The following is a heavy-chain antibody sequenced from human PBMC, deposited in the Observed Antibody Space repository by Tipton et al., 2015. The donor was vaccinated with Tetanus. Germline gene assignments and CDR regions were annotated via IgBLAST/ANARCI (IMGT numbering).Heavy chain of an antibody. CDR1: GGPISSGGFY. J-gene: IGHJ3*02. CDR3: ARGAIFGVLTYRAFDI. Sequence: TLSLTCTVSGGPISSGGFYWSWIRQHPGKGLEWIGYILYTGSTYNTPSLKSRVTISVDTSKNQFSLRLNSVSAADTAVYYCARGAIFGVLTYRAFDIWGQGTMVTVSS. V-gene: IGHV4-31*03. D-gene: IGHD3-3*01. CDR2: ILYTGST.